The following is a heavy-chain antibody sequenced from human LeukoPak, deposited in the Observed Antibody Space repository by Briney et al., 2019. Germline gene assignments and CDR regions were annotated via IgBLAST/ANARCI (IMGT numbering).Heavy chain of an antibody. V-gene: IGHV3-30-3*01. D-gene: IGHD3-10*01. Sequence: GGSLRLSCAASGFTFSSYAMHWVRQAPGKGLEWVAVISYDGSNKYYADSVKGRFTISRDNSKNTLYLQMNSLRAEGTAVYYCARTGVSGSSEEYYFDYWGQGTLVTVSS. CDR2: ISYDGSNK. CDR3: ARTGVSGSSEEYYFDY. CDR1: GFTFSSYA. J-gene: IGHJ4*02.